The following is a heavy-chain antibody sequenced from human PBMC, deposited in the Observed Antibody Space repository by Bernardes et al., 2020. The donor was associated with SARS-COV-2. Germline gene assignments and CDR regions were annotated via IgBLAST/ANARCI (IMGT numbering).Heavy chain of an antibody. D-gene: IGHD3-22*01. CDR3: ARGGGYFDSSGYYHEVYAFDV. V-gene: IGHV3-73*01. Sequence: GGSLRLSCAASGFIFSASTMHWVRQASGKGLEWVGRIRSKANNYATAYAASVKGRFTISRDDSKNTAYLQMNSLKTEDTAVYYCARGGGYFDSSGYYHEVYAFDVWGHGTMVTVSS. CDR1: GFIFSAST. J-gene: IGHJ3*01. CDR2: IRSKANNYAT.